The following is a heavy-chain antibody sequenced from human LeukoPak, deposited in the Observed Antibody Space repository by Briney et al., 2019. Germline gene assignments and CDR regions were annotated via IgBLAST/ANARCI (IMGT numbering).Heavy chain of an antibody. CDR3: ATSYGSGSYYDHYYYGMDV. J-gene: IGHJ6*02. CDR2: ISSSSTNI. CDR1: TFIFSDYS. Sequence: GRSLRLSCAASTFIFSDYSMNWVRQAPGKGLEWVSSISSSSTNIYYADSVRGRFTISRDNAKKSLYLQMNSLRAEDTAVYYCATSYGSGSYYDHYYYGMDVWGQGTTVIVSS. D-gene: IGHD3-10*01. V-gene: IGHV3-21*01.